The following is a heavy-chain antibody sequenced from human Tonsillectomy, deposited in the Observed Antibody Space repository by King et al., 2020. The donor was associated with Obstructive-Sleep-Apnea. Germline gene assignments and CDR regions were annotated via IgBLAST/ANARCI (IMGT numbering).Heavy chain of an antibody. CDR1: GFTVSSNY. D-gene: IGHD3-9*01. Sequence: VQLVESGGGLVQPGGSLRLSCAASGFTVSSNYMSWVRQAPGKGLEWVSVIYSGGSTYYADSLKGRFTISRHNSKNPLYLQMNSLRAEDTAVYYCARWGYFDWLLQAGDAFYIWGQGTMVTVSS. V-gene: IGHV3-53*04. CDR2: IYSGGST. J-gene: IGHJ3*02. CDR3: ARWGYFDWLLQAGDAFYI.